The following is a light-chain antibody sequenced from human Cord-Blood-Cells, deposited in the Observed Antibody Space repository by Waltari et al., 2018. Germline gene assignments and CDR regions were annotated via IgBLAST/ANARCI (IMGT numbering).Light chain of an antibody. CDR3: SSYTSSSTYV. CDR1: SSDVGGYNH. J-gene: IGLJ1*01. Sequence: QSALTQPASVSGSPGQSITISCTGTSSDVGGYNHVSWYQQHPGKAPKPMIYDVSKRPSGVSNRFSGSKSGNTASLTISGLQAEDEADYYCSSYTSSSTYVFGTGTKVTVL. V-gene: IGLV2-14*01. CDR2: DVS.